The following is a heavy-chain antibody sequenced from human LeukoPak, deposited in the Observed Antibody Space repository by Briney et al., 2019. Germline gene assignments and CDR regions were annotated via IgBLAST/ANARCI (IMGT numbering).Heavy chain of an antibody. V-gene: IGHV1-69*13. Sequence: SVKVSCKASGGTFNSYAISWVRQAPGQGLEWMGGIIPIFGTANYAQKFQGRVTITADESTSTAYMELSSLRSEDTAVYYCARDHEYYYGSGSYYPGGCDYWGQGTLVTVSS. CDR2: IIPIFGTA. J-gene: IGHJ4*02. CDR3: ARDHEYYYGSGSYYPGGCDY. CDR1: GGTFNSYA. D-gene: IGHD3-10*01.